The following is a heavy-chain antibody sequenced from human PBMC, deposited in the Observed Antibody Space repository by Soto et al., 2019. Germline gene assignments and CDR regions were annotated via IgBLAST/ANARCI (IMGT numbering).Heavy chain of an antibody. V-gene: IGHV3-13*01. CDR1: GFTFSSYD. CDR3: ARMARGSGSYYLPNYYYYGMDV. CDR2: IGTAGDT. J-gene: IGHJ6*02. Sequence: HPGGSLRLSCAASGFTFSSYDMHWVRQATGKGLEWVSAIGTAGDTYYPGSVKGRFTISRENAKNSLYLQMNSLRAEDTAVYYCARMARGSGSYYLPNYYYYGMDVWGQGTTVTVSS. D-gene: IGHD3-10*01.